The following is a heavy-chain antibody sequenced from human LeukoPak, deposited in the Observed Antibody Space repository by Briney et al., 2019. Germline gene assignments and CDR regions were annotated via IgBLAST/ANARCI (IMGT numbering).Heavy chain of an antibody. CDR1: GGSISSYY. Sequence: SETLSFTCTVSGGSISSYYWSWIRQPAGKGLEWIGRIYTSGSTNYNPSLKSRVTMSVDTSKNQFSLKLSSVTAADTAVYYCARGHFDGDYEGWDWFDPWGQGTLVTVSS. J-gene: IGHJ5*02. CDR3: ARGHFDGDYEGWDWFDP. D-gene: IGHD4-17*01. CDR2: IYTSGST. V-gene: IGHV4-4*07.